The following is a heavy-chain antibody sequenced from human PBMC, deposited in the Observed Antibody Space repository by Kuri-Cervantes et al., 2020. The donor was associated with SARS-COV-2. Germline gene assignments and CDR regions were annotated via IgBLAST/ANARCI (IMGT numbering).Heavy chain of an antibody. CDR3: AKAGGVVVVP. CDR1: GFTFSSYS. J-gene: IGHJ5*02. CDR2: ISSSSSYI. Sequence: GGSLRLSCAASGFTFSSYSMNWVRQAPGKGLEWVSSISSSSSYIYYADSVKGRFTISRDNSKNTLYLQMNSLRAEDTAVYYCAKAGGVVVVPWGQGTLVTVSS. D-gene: IGHD2-15*01. V-gene: IGHV3-21*04.